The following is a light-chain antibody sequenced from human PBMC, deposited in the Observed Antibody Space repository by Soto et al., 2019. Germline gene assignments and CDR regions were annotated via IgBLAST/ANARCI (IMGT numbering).Light chain of an antibody. Sequence: IVISQSPATLSVSLGARATLSCRASQSVSSNLAWYQQKPGQAPRLLIYGASTRATGIPARFSGSGSGTEFTLTVSSLQSEDFAVYFCQQYYNCPLTFGQGTRLEIK. CDR3: QQYYNCPLT. CDR1: QSVSSN. V-gene: IGKV3-15*01. CDR2: GAS. J-gene: IGKJ5*01.